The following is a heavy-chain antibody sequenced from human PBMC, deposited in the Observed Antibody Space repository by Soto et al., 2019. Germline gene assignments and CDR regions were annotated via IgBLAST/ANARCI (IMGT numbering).Heavy chain of an antibody. CDR3: ARDVSVDLYNWNGCPFDP. CDR2: ISSSSSTI. J-gene: IGHJ5*02. V-gene: IGHV3-48*02. CDR1: GFTFSSYS. D-gene: IGHD1-1*01. Sequence: EVQLVESGGGLVQPGGSLRLSCAASGFTFSSYSMNWVRQAPGKGLEWVSYISSSSSTIYYADSVKGRFTISRDNAKNSLYLQMNSLRDEDTAVYYCARDVSVDLYNWNGCPFDPWGQGTPVTVSS.